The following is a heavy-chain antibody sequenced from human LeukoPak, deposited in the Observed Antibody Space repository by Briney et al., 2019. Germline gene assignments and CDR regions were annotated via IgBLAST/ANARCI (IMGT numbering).Heavy chain of an antibody. D-gene: IGHD3-10*01. CDR2: INQDGSDK. Sequence: GGSLRLSCAASGFSLSNYWMSWVRQAPGKGLEWVANINQDGSDKYYVDSVMGRFTTSKDNAKNSVYLQMNSLRPEDTAIYYCAWYGVTHGLDVWGQGTTVTVSS. V-gene: IGHV3-7*01. J-gene: IGHJ6*02. CDR1: GFSLSNYW. CDR3: AWYGVTHGLDV.